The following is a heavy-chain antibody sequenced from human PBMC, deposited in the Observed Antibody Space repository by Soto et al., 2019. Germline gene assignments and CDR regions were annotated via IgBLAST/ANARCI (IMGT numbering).Heavy chain of an antibody. CDR3: AVLRTECSGGSCYPYYYYGMDV. Sequence: GASVKVSCQASGGTFSSYAISWVRQAPGQGLEWMGGIIPIFGTANYAQKFQGRVTITADESTSTAYMELSSLRSEDTAVYYCAVLRTECSGGSCYPYYYYGMDVWGQGTTVTVSS. V-gene: IGHV1-69*13. D-gene: IGHD2-15*01. J-gene: IGHJ6*02. CDR1: GGTFSSYA. CDR2: IIPIFGTA.